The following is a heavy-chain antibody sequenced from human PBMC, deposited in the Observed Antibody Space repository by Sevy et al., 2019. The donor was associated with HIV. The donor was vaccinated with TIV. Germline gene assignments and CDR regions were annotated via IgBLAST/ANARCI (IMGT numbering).Heavy chain of an antibody. D-gene: IGHD1-20*01. J-gene: IGHJ5*02. CDR2: ISGSGGST. Sequence: GGSLRLSCAASGFTFSSYAMSWVRQAPGKGLEWVSAISGSGGSTYHADSVKGRFTISRDNSKNTLYLQMNSLRAEDTAVYYCANGITKNWFDPWGQGTLVTVSS. CDR3: ANGITKNWFDP. CDR1: GFTFSSYA. V-gene: IGHV3-23*01.